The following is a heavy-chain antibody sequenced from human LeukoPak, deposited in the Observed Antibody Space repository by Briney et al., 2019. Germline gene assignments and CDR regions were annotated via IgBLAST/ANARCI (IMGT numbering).Heavy chain of an antibody. CDR1: GFPLNTYF. J-gene: IGHJ4*02. CDR3: AKSRSNYDFWSAFDY. Sequence: QPGGSLRLSCVAPGFPLNTYFMHWVRKAPGKGLEWVASIRYDGSTKYYADSVRGRLSISRDNSKETLYLQMNSLRTGDTAVYYCAKSRSNYDFWSAFDYWGQGALVTVSS. CDR2: IRYDGSTK. V-gene: IGHV3-30*02. D-gene: IGHD3-3*01.